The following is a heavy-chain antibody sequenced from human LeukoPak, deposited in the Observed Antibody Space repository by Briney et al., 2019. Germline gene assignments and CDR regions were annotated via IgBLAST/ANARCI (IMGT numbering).Heavy chain of an antibody. Sequence: PGGSLRLSCAASGFTFSSYAMSWVRQAPGKGLEWVSAISGSGGSTYYADSVKGRFTISRDNSKNTLYLQMNSLRAEDTAVYYCARQFRGADDYFDYWGQGTLVTVSS. CDR2: ISGSGGST. CDR3: ARQFRGADDYFDY. V-gene: IGHV3-23*01. CDR1: GFTFSSYA. D-gene: IGHD3-10*01. J-gene: IGHJ4*02.